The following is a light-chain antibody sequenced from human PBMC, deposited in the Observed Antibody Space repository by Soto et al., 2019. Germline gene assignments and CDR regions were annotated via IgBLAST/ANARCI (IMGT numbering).Light chain of an antibody. CDR3: QPYGSSPLT. CDR2: GTS. Sequence: EIVLTQSPGTLSLSPGERATLSCRASQSVSSNSLAWYQQKPSQAPRLLIYGTSSRATGIPARFSGSGSGTKLNLTISRLEPEDFAVYYCQPYGSSPLTFGGGTKVEIK. V-gene: IGKV3-20*01. CDR1: QSVSSNS. J-gene: IGKJ4*01.